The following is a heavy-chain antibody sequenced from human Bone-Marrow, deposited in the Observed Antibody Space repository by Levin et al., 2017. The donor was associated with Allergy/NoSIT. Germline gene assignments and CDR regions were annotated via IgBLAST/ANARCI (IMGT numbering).Heavy chain of an antibody. J-gene: IGHJ4*02. Sequence: KPSETLSLTCTVSGASISRFYWSWIRQPPGKGLEWIGYVYYTGNTNQNPSLKSRVSMSVDTSKNQLSLNLSSVTAADTAVYFCAKHRGGWQQSPIDFWGQGSLVTVSS. CDR3: AKHRGGWQQSPIDF. D-gene: IGHD5-24*01. CDR2: VYYTGNT. V-gene: IGHV4-59*08. CDR1: GASISRFY.